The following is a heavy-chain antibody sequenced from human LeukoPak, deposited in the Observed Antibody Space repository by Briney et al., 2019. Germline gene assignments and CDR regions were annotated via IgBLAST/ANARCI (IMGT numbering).Heavy chain of an antibody. Sequence: GGSLRLSCAASGFTFSSYAMHWVRQAPGKGLEWVSAISGSGGSTYYADSVKGRFTISRDNSKNTLYLQMNSLRAEDTAVYYCAKALSVDTAMVLFDYWGQGTLVTVSS. V-gene: IGHV3-23*01. CDR3: AKALSVDTAMVLFDY. CDR2: ISGSGGST. D-gene: IGHD5-18*01. J-gene: IGHJ4*02. CDR1: GFTFSSYA.